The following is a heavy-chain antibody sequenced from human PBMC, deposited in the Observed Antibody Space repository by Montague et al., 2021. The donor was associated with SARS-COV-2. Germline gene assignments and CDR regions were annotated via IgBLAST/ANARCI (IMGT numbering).Heavy chain of an antibody. D-gene: IGHD6-13*01. Sequence: SETLSLTCTVSGGSISSSSYYWGWIRQPPGKGLEWIGSIYYSGSTXYKPSLKSRVTISVDTSKNQFSLKLGSVTAADTAVYYCARVGRQQLVRLSGMDVWGQGTTVTVSS. CDR1: GGSISSSSYY. J-gene: IGHJ6*02. CDR3: ARVGRQQLVRLSGMDV. V-gene: IGHV4-39*07. CDR2: IYYSGST.